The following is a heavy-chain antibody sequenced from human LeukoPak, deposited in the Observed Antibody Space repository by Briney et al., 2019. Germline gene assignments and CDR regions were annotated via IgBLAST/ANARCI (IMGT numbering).Heavy chain of an antibody. D-gene: IGHD2-15*01. J-gene: IGHJ6*02. CDR3: ATYCSGGSCYSSYSLYGMDV. CDR2: IDPSDSYT. Sequence: GESLKISCKGSGYSFTSYWISWVRQMPGKGLEWMGRIDPSDSYTNYRPSFEGHVTISADKSISTAYLQWSSLKASDTATYYCATYCSGGSCYSSYSLYGMDVWGQGTTVTVSS. V-gene: IGHV5-10-1*01. CDR1: GYSFTSYW.